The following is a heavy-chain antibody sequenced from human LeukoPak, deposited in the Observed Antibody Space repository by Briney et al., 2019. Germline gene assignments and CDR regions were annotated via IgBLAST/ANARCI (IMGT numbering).Heavy chain of an antibody. CDR1: GGSISSYY. V-gene: IGHV4-59*08. CDR2: IYYSGST. CDR3: ARHASYYYDSSGYPRMDV. Sequence: PSETLSLTCTVSGGSISSYYWSWIRQPPGKGLEWIGYIYYSGSTNYNPSLKSRVTISVDTSKNQFSLKLSSVTAADTAVYYCARHASYYYDSSGYPRMDVWGKGTAVTVSS. J-gene: IGHJ6*04. D-gene: IGHD3-22*01.